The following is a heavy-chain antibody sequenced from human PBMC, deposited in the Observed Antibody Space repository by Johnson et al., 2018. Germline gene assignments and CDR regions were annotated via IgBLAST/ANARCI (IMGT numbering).Heavy chain of an antibody. V-gene: IGHV3-33*01. Sequence: QVQLVQSGGGVVQPGRSLRLSCAASGFTFSSYGMHWVRQAPGKGLEWVAVIWYDGSNKYYADSVKGRFTISRDNSKNTLYRQMNSLRVEDTAVYYCARDWDYHDSSGFAFDIWGQGTMVTVSS. CDR1: GFTFSSYG. CDR2: IWYDGSNK. J-gene: IGHJ3*02. CDR3: ARDWDYHDSSGFAFDI. D-gene: IGHD3-22*01.